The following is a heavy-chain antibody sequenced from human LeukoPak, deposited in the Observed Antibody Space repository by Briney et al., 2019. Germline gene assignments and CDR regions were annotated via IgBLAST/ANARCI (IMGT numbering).Heavy chain of an antibody. CDR3: ARHSRSKDYYYGMDV. CDR2: IYPGDSDT. CDR1: GYSFTTYW. D-gene: IGHD2-2*01. J-gene: IGHJ6*02. Sequence: GESLKISCNGSGYSFTTYWIGWVRQMPGKGLEWMGIIYPGDSDTRYSPSFQGQVTISADKSISTACLQWSSLKASDTATYYCARHSRSKDYYYGMDVWGQGTTVTVSS. V-gene: IGHV5-51*01.